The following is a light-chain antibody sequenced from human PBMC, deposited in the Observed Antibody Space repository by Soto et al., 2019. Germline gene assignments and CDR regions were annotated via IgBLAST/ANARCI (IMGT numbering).Light chain of an antibody. J-gene: IGKJ4*01. CDR2: AAS. V-gene: IGKV1-9*01. Sequence: DIQLTQSPSFLSASVGDRVTITCRASQGIRDFLAWYQQKPGKAPKLLIYAASTFQTGVPTRIRGISSGTEFTLIISNLQPADFATYYCQQFNVYPLTFGAGTKVEIK. CDR3: QQFNVYPLT. CDR1: QGIRDF.